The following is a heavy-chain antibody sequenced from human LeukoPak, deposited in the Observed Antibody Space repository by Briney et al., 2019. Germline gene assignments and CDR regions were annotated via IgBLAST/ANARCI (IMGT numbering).Heavy chain of an antibody. CDR2: INPNSGGT. CDR3: ARVYCSSTSCYMGAFDY. V-gene: IGHV1-2*02. D-gene: IGHD2-2*02. J-gene: IGHJ4*02. CDR1: GYTFTGYY. Sequence: ASVKVSCKVSGYTFTGYYMHWVRQAPGQGLEWMGWINPNSGGTNYAQKFQGRVTMTRDTSISTAYMELSRLRSDDTAVYYCARVYCSSTSCYMGAFDYWGQGTLVTVSS.